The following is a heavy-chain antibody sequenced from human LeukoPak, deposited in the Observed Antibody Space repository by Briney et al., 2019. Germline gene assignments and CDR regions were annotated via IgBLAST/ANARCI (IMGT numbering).Heavy chain of an antibody. J-gene: IGHJ5*02. Sequence: PSETLSLTCAVYGGSFSGYYWSWIRQPPGKGLEWIGEINHSGSTNYNPSLKSRVTISVDTSKNQFSLKLSSVTAADTAVYYCARAQAKNWFDPWGQGTLVTVSS. CDR3: ARAQAKNWFDP. V-gene: IGHV4-34*01. CDR1: GGSFSGYY. CDR2: INHSGST.